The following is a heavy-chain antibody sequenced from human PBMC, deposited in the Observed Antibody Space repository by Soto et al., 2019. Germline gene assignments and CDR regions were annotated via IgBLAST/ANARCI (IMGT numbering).Heavy chain of an antibody. D-gene: IGHD5-18*01. CDR3: ARDTGAMVSDATYYYYGMDV. CDR1: RGSINTYY. CDR2: IYYSGST. V-gene: IGHV4-59*01. J-gene: IGHJ6*02. Sequence: SETLSLTCTVSRGSINTYYWSWIRQPPGKGLEWIGYIYYSGSTNYNPSLKSRVTISVDTSKNQFSLKLSSVTAADTAVYYCARDTGAMVSDATYYYYGMDVWGQGTTVTVSS.